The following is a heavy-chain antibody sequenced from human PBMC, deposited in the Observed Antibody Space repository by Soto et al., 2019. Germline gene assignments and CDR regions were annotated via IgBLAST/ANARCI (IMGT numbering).Heavy chain of an antibody. J-gene: IGHJ4*02. CDR2: IYHSGDT. V-gene: IGHV4-38-2*01. CDR3: ARARIVVAGTIGDY. Sequence: SETLSLTCAVSGYSLTSGYYCGWIRQPPGKGLEWIGSIYHSGDTYYNPSLKSRVTISVDTSKNHFSLKLTSVTAADTAVYYCARARIVVAGTIGDYWGQGTRVTVSS. D-gene: IGHD6-19*01. CDR1: GYSLTSGYY.